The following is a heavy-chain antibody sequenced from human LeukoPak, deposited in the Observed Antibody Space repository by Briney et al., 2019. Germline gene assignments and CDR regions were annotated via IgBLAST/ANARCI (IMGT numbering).Heavy chain of an antibody. J-gene: IGHJ4*02. D-gene: IGHD2-2*01. CDR1: GFNFGSYS. CDR2: ISSSSSYI. V-gene: IGHV3-21*06. CDR3: ARDTPVPTIIPGV. Sequence: PGGSLRLSCAASGFNFGSYSMTWVRQAPGKGLEWVSSISSSSSYIYYVDSVKGRFTISRDDAKNSLYLQMNSLRHDDTAVYYCARDTPVPTIIPGVWGQGTLVAVSS.